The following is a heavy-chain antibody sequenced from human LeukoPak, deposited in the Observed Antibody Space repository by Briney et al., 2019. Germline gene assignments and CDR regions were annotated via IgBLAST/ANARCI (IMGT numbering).Heavy chain of an antibody. CDR1: GFTFSSYG. V-gene: IGHV3-30*18. Sequence: GGSLRLSCAASGFTFSSYGMHWVRQAPGKGLEWVAVISYDGSNKYYADSVKGRFTISRDNSKNTLYLQMNSLRAEDTVVYYCAKDGSSSSEDYWGQGTLVTVSS. CDR3: AKDGSSSSEDY. CDR2: ISYDGSNK. J-gene: IGHJ4*02. D-gene: IGHD6-6*01.